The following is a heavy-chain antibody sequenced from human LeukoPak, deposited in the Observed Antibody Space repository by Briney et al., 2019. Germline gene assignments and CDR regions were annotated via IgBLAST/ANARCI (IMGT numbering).Heavy chain of an antibody. D-gene: IGHD2-15*01. CDR2: VYNSGDT. CDR1: GGSTSSDY. V-gene: IGHV4-4*08. Sequence: PSETLSLTCTVSGGSTSSDYWSWIRQSPGKGLEWVGYVYNSGDTGKNPSLKSRVTILLDTSKNQCSLKLTSVSAADTAVYYCARERIGWYFDLWGRGTLVTVSS. J-gene: IGHJ2*01. CDR3: ARERIGWYFDL.